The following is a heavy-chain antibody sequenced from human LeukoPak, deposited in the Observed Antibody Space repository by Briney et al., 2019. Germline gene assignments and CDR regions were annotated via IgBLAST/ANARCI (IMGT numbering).Heavy chain of an antibody. CDR2: IYTSGST. J-gene: IGHJ4*02. CDR1: GGSISSGSYY. Sequence: PSETLSLTCTVSGGSISSGSYYWTWIRQPAGKGLEWIGRIYTSGSTNYNPSLKSRVTISVDTSKNQFSLKLSSVTAADTAVYYCARGGRIAARHHVLRYFDWLLPFDYWGQGTLVTVSS. D-gene: IGHD3-9*01. V-gene: IGHV4-61*02. CDR3: ARGGRIAARHHVLRYFDWLLPFDY.